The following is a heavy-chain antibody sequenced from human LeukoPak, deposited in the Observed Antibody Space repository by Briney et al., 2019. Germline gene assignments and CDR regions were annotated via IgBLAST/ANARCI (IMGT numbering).Heavy chain of an antibody. D-gene: IGHD3-10*01. CDR3: SLLWFGGRGDY. CDR2: INPSGGST. Sequence: ASVKVSCKASGYTFTSHYMHWVRQAPGQGLEWMGIINPSGGSTSYAQKFQGRVTMTRDTSTSTIYMELSSLRSEDTAVYYCSLLWFGGRGDYWGQGTLVSVSS. J-gene: IGHJ4*02. V-gene: IGHV1-46*01. CDR1: GYTFTSHY.